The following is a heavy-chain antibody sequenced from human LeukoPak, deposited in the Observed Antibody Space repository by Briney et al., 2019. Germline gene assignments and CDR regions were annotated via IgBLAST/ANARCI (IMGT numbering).Heavy chain of an antibody. CDR3: ARIHSSGWYEYDY. D-gene: IGHD6-19*01. J-gene: IGHJ4*02. Sequence: SETLSLTCTASGGSISSYYWSWIRQPPRKGLEWIGYIYYSGSTNYNPSLKSRVTISVDTSKNQFSLKLSSVTAADTAVYYCARIHSSGWYEYDYWGQGTLVTVSS. CDR1: GGSISSYY. V-gene: IGHV4-59*08. CDR2: IYYSGST.